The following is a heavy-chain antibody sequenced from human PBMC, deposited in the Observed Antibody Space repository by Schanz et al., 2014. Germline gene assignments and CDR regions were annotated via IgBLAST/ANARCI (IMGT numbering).Heavy chain of an antibody. CDR2: IVPIAGIT. Sequence: QVHLVQSGAEVKKPGSSVKVSCKASGGTFSSDTFSWVRQAPGQGLEWMGRIVPIAGITNYAQRFQGRVTITADKSSDTAYMELTSLRSEDTAVYFCARDLTVDTGYVVHYYYYGMDVWGQGTTVTDSS. CDR3: ARDLTVDTGYVVHYYYYGMDV. J-gene: IGHJ6*02. V-gene: IGHV1-69*08. D-gene: IGHD5-12*01. CDR1: GGTFSSDT.